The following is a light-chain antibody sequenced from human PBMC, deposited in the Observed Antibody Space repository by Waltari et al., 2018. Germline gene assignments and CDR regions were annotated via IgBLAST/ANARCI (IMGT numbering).Light chain of an antibody. CDR3: QQYRNLWT. CDR1: QSLSNW. V-gene: IGKV1-5*03. J-gene: IGKJ1*01. Sequence: DIQMTQSPSTLSASVGARGTITCRASQSLSNWLAWYQQKPGKAPKVLIYKASTLESGVPSRFSGSGSGTEFTLTISSLQPDDFATYYCQQYRNLWTFGQGTKVEIK. CDR2: KAS.